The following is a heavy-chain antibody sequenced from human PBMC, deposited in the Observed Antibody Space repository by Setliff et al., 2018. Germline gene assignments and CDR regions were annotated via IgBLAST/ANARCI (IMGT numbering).Heavy chain of an antibody. CDR1: GFTFTSYT. Sequence: GGSLRLSCVASGFTFTSYTMSWVRQAPGKGLQCVSHISNSGVGTHYADSVKGRFTISRDNSKNTLYLQMNSLTAEDTAIYYCAASAGIWFRELPDYWGQGTLVTVSS. CDR3: AASAGIWFRELPDY. CDR2: ISNSGVGT. V-gene: IGHV3-23*01. J-gene: IGHJ4*02. D-gene: IGHD3-10*01.